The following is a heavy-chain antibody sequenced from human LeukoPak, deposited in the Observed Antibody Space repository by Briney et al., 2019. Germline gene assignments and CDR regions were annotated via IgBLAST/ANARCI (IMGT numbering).Heavy chain of an antibody. CDR3: ARSNYYDSSGYYVVAFDI. J-gene: IGHJ3*02. V-gene: IGHV5-51*01. CDR1: GYSFTSYW. D-gene: IGHD3-22*01. CDR2: IYPGDSDT. Sequence: GESLKISCKGSGYSFTSYWIGWVRQMPGKGLEWMGIIYPGDSDTRYSPSFQGQVTISADKSISTAYLQWSSLKASDTAMYYCARSNYYDSSGYYVVAFDIWGQGTMVTVSS.